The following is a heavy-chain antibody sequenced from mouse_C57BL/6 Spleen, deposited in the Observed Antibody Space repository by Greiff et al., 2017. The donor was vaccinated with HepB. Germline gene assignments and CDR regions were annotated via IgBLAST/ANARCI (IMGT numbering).Heavy chain of an antibody. Sequence: VKLQQPGAELVRPGSSVKLSCKASGYTFTSYWMDWVKQRPGQGLEWIGNIYPSDSETHYNQKFKDKATLTVDKSSSTAYMQLSSLTSEDSAVYYCARGGAAQSFAYWGQGTLVTVSA. CDR2: IYPSDSET. D-gene: IGHD3-2*02. J-gene: IGHJ3*01. CDR1: GYTFTSYW. CDR3: ARGGAAQSFAY. V-gene: IGHV1-61*01.